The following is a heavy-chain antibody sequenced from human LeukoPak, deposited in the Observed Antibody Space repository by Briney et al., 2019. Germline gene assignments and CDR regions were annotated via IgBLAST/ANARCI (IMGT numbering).Heavy chain of an antibody. CDR1: GNTFTSYD. D-gene: IGHD5-18*01. J-gene: IGHJ4*02. CDR2: MNPNSGNT. Sequence: ASVKVSCKASGNTFTSYDINWVRQATGQGLEWMGWMNPNSGNTGYAQKFQGRVTMTRNTSISTAYMELSSLRSEDTAVYYCARGRLSTSHGYSYGYWDDYWGQGTLVTVSS. CDR3: ARGRLSTSHGYSYGYWDDY. V-gene: IGHV1-8*01.